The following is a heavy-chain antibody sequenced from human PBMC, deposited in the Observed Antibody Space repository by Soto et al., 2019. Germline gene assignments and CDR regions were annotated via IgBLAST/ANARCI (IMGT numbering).Heavy chain of an antibody. CDR1: GFTFSSYA. CDR2: ISYDGSNK. J-gene: IGHJ4*02. D-gene: IGHD3-3*01. V-gene: IGHV3-30-3*01. CDR3: ARDGGGIRFLEWLLSTGPTDY. Sequence: GGSLRLSCAASGFTFSSYAMHWVRQAPGKGLEWVAVISYDGSNKYYADSVKGRFTISRDNSKNTLYLQMNSLRAEDTAVYYCARDGGGIRFLEWLLSTGPTDYWGQGTLVTVSS.